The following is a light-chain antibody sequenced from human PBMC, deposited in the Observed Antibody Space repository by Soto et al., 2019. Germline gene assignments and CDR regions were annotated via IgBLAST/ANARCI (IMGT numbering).Light chain of an antibody. CDR1: MSDVGAYNL. CDR2: EVS. CDR3: SSTTTRRNLV. J-gene: IGLJ3*02. Sequence: QSALTQPASVSGSAGQSITISCSGTMSDVGAYNLVSWYQQLPGTAPKAIIYEVSNRPAGISYRFSGSRSGNTASLTISGHQYEDAVDYYSSSTTTRRNLVFGGGTKLTVL. V-gene: IGLV2-14*01.